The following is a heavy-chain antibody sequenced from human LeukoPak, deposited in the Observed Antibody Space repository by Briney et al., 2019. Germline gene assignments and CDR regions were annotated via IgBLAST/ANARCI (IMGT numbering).Heavy chain of an antibody. D-gene: IGHD1-26*01. CDR2: IKQDGSEK. CDR3: ARAWSYLTLDY. J-gene: IGHJ4*02. V-gene: IGHV3-7*01. CDR1: GFTFSKFW. Sequence: PGGSLRLSCAASGFTFSKFWMTWVRQAPGKGLEWVATIKQDGSEKYSADSVRGRLSISRDNANNTLYLHMNGLGVEDTAVYFCARAWSYLTLDYWGQGALATVSS.